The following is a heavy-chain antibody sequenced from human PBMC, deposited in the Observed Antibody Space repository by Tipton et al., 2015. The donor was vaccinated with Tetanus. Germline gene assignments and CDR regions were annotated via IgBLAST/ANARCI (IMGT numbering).Heavy chain of an antibody. V-gene: IGHV4-31*03. CDR2: IYCSGST. Sequence: TLSLTCSVSGASVSQHHWSWIRQHPGKGLEWIGDIYCSGSTYYNPSLKSRVSISVDTSKNQFSLKLNSVTAADTAVYYCARDQARGARGWNYFDYWGQGTLVTVSS. CDR1: GASVSQHH. D-gene: IGHD1-26*01. J-gene: IGHJ4*02. CDR3: ARDQARGARGWNYFDY.